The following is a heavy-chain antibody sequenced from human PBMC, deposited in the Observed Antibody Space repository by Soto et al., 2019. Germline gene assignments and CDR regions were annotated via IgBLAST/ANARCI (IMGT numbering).Heavy chain of an antibody. CDR3: ARGGGYDSFDY. CDR2: ISHLENT. V-gene: IGHV4-30-2*06. D-gene: IGHD5-12*01. Sequence: SETLSLTCTVSGASISYGGFSWSWIRQSPGKGLEWIGYISHLENTYLHPSFKSRLTMSIDRTRNQFSLKLSSVTAADMAVYYCARGGGYDSFDYWGQGGLGTVSS. J-gene: IGHJ4*02. CDR1: GASISYGGFS.